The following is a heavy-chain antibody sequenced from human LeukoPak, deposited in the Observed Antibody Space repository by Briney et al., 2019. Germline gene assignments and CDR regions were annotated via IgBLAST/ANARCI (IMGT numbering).Heavy chain of an antibody. CDR1: GGTFSSYA. CDR3: ARDDLSSIAAAGTDY. Sequence: SVKVSCKASGGTFSSYAISWVRQAPGQGLEWMGGIIPIFGTANYAQKFQGRVTITADESTSTAYMELSSLRSEGTAVYYCARDDLSSIAAAGTDYWGQGTLVTVSS. D-gene: IGHD6-13*01. J-gene: IGHJ4*02. CDR2: IIPIFGTA. V-gene: IGHV1-69*13.